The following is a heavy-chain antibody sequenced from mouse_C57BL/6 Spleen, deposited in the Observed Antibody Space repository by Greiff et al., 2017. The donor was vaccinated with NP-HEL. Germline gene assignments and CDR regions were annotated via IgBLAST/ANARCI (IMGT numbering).Heavy chain of an antibody. CDR2: IYPGSGNT. V-gene: IGHV1-76*01. J-gene: IGHJ3*01. Sequence: VQLQQSGAELVRPGASVKLSCKASGYTFTDYYINWVKQRPGQGLEWIARIYPGSGNTYYNEKFKGKATLTAEKSSSTAYMQLSSLTSEDSAVDFCARGNYGYDGAWFAYWGQGTLVTVSA. CDR3: ARGNYGYDGAWFAY. CDR1: GYTFTDYY. D-gene: IGHD2-2*01.